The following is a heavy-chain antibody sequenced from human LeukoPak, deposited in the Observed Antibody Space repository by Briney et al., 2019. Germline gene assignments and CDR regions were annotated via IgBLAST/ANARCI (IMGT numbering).Heavy chain of an antibody. Sequence: GGSLRLSCTASGFTFSSYTMDWVRQAPGKGLEWVSSISSSSDYIFYADSVKGRFTISRDSAKNSLYLQMNSLRAEDTAVYYCAGDIVATIGGLYYYYYGMDVWGQGTTVTVSS. CDR1: GFTFSSYT. CDR3: AGDIVATIGGLYYYYYGMDV. J-gene: IGHJ6*02. V-gene: IGHV3-21*01. CDR2: ISSSSDYI. D-gene: IGHD5-12*01.